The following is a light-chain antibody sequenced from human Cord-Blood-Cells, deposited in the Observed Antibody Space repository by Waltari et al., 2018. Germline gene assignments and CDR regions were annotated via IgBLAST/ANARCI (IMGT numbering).Light chain of an antibody. CDR1: PSVLYSSNNKNY. J-gene: IGKJ2*01. Sequence: DIVMTQSPDSLAVSLGERATINCKSSPSVLYSSNNKNYLAWYQQKPGQPPKLLIYWASTRESGVTDRFSGSGSGTDFTLTISSLQAEDVAVYYCQQYYSTPQTFGQGTKLEIK. CDR3: QQYYSTPQT. CDR2: WAS. V-gene: IGKV4-1*01.